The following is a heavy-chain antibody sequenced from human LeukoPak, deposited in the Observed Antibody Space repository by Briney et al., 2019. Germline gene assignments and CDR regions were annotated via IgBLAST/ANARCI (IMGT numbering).Heavy chain of an antibody. D-gene: IGHD3-9*01. V-gene: IGHV1-69*13. Sequence: ASVKVSCKASGGTFSSYAISWVRQAPGQGLEWMGGIIPIFGTANYAQKFQGRVTITAVESTSTAYMELSSLRSEDTAVYYCARTQLRDYDILTGTFGFDYWGQGTLVTVSS. CDR3: ARTQLRDYDILTGTFGFDY. J-gene: IGHJ4*02. CDR2: IIPIFGTA. CDR1: GGTFSSYA.